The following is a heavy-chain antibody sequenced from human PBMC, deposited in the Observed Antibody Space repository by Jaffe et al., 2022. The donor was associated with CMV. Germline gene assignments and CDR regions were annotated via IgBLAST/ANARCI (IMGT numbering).Heavy chain of an antibody. J-gene: IGHJ5*02. CDR3: ARDYSYAAYCGGDCYLGWFDP. CDR2: INAGNGNT. Sequence: QVQLVQSGAEVKKPGASVKVSCKASGYTFTSYAMHWVRQAPGQRLEWMGWINAGNGNTKYSQKFQGRVTITRDTSASTAYMELSSLRSEDTAVYYCARDYSYAAYCGGDCYLGWFDPWGQGTLVTVSS. D-gene: IGHD2-21*02. CDR1: GYTFTSYA. V-gene: IGHV1-3*01.